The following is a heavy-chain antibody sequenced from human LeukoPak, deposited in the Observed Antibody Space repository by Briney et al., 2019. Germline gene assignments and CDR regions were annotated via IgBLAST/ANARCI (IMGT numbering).Heavy chain of an antibody. CDR3: ARGLGDHLDY. CDR1: GFSFSNYD. V-gene: IGHV3-13*04. CDR2: IGTAGDT. D-gene: IGHD2-21*02. J-gene: IGHJ4*02. Sequence: GGSLRLSCAASGFSFSNYDIHWVRQIPGKGLEWVSAIGTAGDTYYPGSVKGRFTISRENAKNSLYLHMNRLRAGDTAVYYCARGLGDHLDYWGQGTLVTVSS.